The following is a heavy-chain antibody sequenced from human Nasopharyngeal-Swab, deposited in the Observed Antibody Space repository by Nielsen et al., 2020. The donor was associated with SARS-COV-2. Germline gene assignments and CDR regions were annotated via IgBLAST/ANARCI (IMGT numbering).Heavy chain of an antibody. CDR3: ARDPPVGATTVFDY. D-gene: IGHD1-26*01. CDR1: GFTFSSYS. CDR2: ISSSSSTI. Sequence: GESLKISCAASGFTFSSYSMNWVRQAPGKGLEWVSYISSSSSTIHYADSVKGRFTISRDNTKNSLYLQMNSLRAEDTAVYYCARDPPVGATTVFDYWGQGTLVTVSS. V-gene: IGHV3-48*04. J-gene: IGHJ4*02.